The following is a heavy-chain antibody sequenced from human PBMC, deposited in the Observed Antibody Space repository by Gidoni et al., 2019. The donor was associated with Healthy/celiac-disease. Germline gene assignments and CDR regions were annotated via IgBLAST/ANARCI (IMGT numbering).Heavy chain of an antibody. CDR3: AKDRYDYVWGSYRKTYYYYGMDV. CDR2: ISYDGSNK. CDR1: GFTFRSYG. Sequence: QVQLVESGGGVVQPGRSLRLSCAASGFTFRSYGMHWVRQAPGKGLEWVAVISYDGSNKYYADSVKGRFTISRDNSKNTLYLQMNSLRAEDTAVYYCAKDRYDYVWGSYRKTYYYYGMDVWGQGTTVTVSS. V-gene: IGHV3-30*18. J-gene: IGHJ6*02. D-gene: IGHD3-16*02.